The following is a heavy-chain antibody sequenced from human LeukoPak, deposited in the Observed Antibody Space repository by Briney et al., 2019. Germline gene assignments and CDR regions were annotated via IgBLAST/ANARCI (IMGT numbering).Heavy chain of an antibody. CDR1: GGSFSGYY. CDR3: GNLDD. J-gene: IGHJ4*02. CDR2: INHSGST. Sequence: SETLSLTCAVYGGSFSGYYWSWIRQPPGKGLEWIGEINHSGSTNYNPSLKSRVTISVDTSKNQFSLKLSSVAAADTAVSHYGNLDDGGRGRLVTVS. V-gene: IGHV4-34*01.